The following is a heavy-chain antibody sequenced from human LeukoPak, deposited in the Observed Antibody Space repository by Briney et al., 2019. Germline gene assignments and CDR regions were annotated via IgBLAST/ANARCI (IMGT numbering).Heavy chain of an antibody. J-gene: IGHJ6*03. Sequence: GGSLRLSCAASGFTFSDYGMHWVRQAPGKGLEWVAVIWHDGSEKYYGDSVKGRFTISRDNAKNTLYLQMNSLRDEDMALYYCAKSAQRYYYYYMDVWGKGTMVTVSS. V-gene: IGHV3-33*03. D-gene: IGHD1-1*01. CDR3: AKSAQRYYYYYMDV. CDR2: IWHDGSEK. CDR1: GFTFSDYG.